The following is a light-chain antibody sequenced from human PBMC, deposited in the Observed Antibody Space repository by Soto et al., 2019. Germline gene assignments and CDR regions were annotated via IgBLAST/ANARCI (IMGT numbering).Light chain of an antibody. CDR2: GAS. CDR3: QQYDSSPYT. V-gene: IGKV3-20*01. J-gene: IGKJ2*01. Sequence: EIGLTQSPGTLSLSPGERVTLSCRASQSVSRSYLAWYQQKPGQAPRLLIYGASSRATGIPDRFSGSGSGTDFTLTISRLEPEDFAVYYCQQYDSSPYTFGQGTKLEIK. CDR1: QSVSRSY.